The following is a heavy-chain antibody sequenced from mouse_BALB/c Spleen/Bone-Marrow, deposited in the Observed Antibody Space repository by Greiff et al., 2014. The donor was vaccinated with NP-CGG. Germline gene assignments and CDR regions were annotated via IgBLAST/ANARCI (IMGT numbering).Heavy chain of an antibody. Sequence: EVKLMESGPDLVKPSQSLSLTCTVTGYSITSDYSWHWIRQFPGNKLEWMGYIHYSGTTVYNPSLKSRISFTRGTSNNQFFLQLNSVTTEDTATYYCARFAGTPYTMDYWGQGTSVTVSS. V-gene: IGHV3-1*02. CDR1: GYSITSDYS. CDR3: ARFAGTPYTMDY. CDR2: IHYSGTT. D-gene: IGHD4-1*01. J-gene: IGHJ4*01.